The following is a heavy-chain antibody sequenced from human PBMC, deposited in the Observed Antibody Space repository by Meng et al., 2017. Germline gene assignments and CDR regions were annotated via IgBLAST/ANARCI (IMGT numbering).Heavy chain of an antibody. J-gene: IGHJ4*02. Sequence: EVCLVESWGGLVEPGGDLRLSCVGSGVRFTDDWMSWVRQATGKGLEWVGRIERKSDGGTIYYAAPVKGRFTISRDDSKNTLYLQMDSLINEDTAVYFCATGAAAADHWGQGTLVTVSS. CDR2: IERKSDGGTI. CDR1: GVRFTDDW. V-gene: IGHV3-15*04. CDR3: ATGAAAADH. D-gene: IGHD6-13*01.